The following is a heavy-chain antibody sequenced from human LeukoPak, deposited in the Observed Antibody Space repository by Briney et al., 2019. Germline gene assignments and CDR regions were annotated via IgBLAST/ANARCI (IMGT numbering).Heavy chain of an antibody. V-gene: IGHV4-34*01. Sequence: SETLSLTCAVYGGSFSGYYWSWIRQPPGKGLEWIGEINHSGSTNYNPSLKSRVTMSVDTSKNQFSLKLSSVTAADTAVYYCSREVTGSIGWFDPWGQGTLVTVSS. D-gene: IGHD1-14*01. CDR2: INHSGST. J-gene: IGHJ5*02. CDR3: SREVTGSIGWFDP. CDR1: GGSFSGYY.